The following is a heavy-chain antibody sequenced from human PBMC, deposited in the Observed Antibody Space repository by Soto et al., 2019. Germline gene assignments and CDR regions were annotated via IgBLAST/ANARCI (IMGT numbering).Heavy chain of an antibody. D-gene: IGHD6-19*01. CDR1: GGTFSSYA. CDR2: IIPIFGTA. V-gene: IGHV1-69*06. J-gene: IGHJ3*02. CDR3: ARGTSSGWYRGAFDI. Sequence: QVQLVQSGAEVRKPGSSVKVSCKASGGTFSSYAISWVRQAPGQGLEWMGGIIPIFGTANYAQKFQGRVTITADKSTSTDYMELSSLRSEDPAVYYCARGTSSGWYRGAFDIWGQGTMVTVSS.